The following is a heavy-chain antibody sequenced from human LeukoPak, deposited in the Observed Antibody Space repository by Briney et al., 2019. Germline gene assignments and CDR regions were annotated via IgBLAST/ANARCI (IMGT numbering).Heavy chain of an antibody. CDR3: AISRNGSDY. Sequence: SETLSLTCAVYGGSFSGYYWSWIRQPPGKGLEWIGEINHSGSTNYNPSLKSRVTISVDTSKNQFSLKLSSVTAADTAVYYCAISRNGSDYWGQGTLVTVSS. V-gene: IGHV4-34*01. J-gene: IGHJ4*02. D-gene: IGHD1-1*01. CDR1: GGSFSGYY. CDR2: INHSGST.